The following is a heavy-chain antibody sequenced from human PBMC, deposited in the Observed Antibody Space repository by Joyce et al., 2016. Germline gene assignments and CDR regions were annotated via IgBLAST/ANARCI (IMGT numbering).Heavy chain of an antibody. CDR2: ISVYNGKT. CDR3: ARSDIVTTPFDY. Sequence: QVQLVQSGPEVKKPGASVKVVCKASGYNFITYGINWVRKAPGQGLEEMGWISVYNGKTDYAQNLQGRVTMTTETSTSTAYMELRSLTSDDTAVYYCARSDIVTTPFDYWGQGTLVTVSS. V-gene: IGHV1-18*04. D-gene: IGHD5-12*01. CDR1: GYNFITYG. J-gene: IGHJ4*02.